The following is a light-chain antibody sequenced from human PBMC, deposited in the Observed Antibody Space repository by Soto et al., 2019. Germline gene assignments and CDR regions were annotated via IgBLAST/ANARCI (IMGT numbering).Light chain of an antibody. Sequence: QAVVTQAPSLTVSPGGSVTLTCASNTGAVTSDFYPNWYQQKPGQAPRPLIYSTSSKHSWTSARSSGSLLGGKAALTLSGVQPEDEDEYYCLLYYGGAQLWVFGGGTQLTVL. V-gene: IGLV7-43*01. CDR3: LLYYGGAQLWV. CDR2: STS. CDR1: TGAVTSDFY. J-gene: IGLJ3*02.